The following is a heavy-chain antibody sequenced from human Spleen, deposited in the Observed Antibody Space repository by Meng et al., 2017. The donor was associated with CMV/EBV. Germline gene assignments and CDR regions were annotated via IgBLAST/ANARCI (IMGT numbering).Heavy chain of an antibody. V-gene: IGHV4-30-4*08. Sequence: QLQREESGPGLVKPSETLSLTCTVSGGSISSGDYYWSWIRQPPGKGLEWIGYIYYSGSTYYNPSLKSRVTISVDTSKNQFSLKLSSVTAADTAVYYCAREQSCSGGSCYGHWGQGTLVTVSS. J-gene: IGHJ4*02. CDR3: AREQSCSGGSCYGH. CDR1: GGSISSGDYY. D-gene: IGHD2-15*01. CDR2: IYYSGST.